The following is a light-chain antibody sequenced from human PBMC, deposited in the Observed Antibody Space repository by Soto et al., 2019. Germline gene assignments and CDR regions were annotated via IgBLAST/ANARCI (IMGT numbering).Light chain of an antibody. Sequence: EIVLRQSPGTLSLSPGERATLSCRASQSVSRNYLAWYQQKPGQAPMLLIYAASSRATGIPDRFSGSGSGTDFTLTISRLEPEDFAVYYCQQYGSSPWTFVQGTKLDIK. V-gene: IGKV3-20*01. J-gene: IGKJ1*01. CDR1: QSVSRNY. CDR3: QQYGSSPWT. CDR2: AAS.